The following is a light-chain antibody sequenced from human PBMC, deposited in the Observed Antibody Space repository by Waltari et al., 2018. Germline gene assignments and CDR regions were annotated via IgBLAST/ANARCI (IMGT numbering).Light chain of an antibody. CDR1: QSLLHRHGKIF. Sequence: DIVMTQSPLSLPVTPGEPASISCRSSQSLLHRHGKIFFDWDLKKPGPASQLLIYVGSNRASGGPDRCSGSRSGTDFTLKISRVEAEDVGVYYCMQALQTPYTFGQGTKLEIK. J-gene: IGKJ2*01. CDR2: VGS. V-gene: IGKV2-28*01. CDR3: MQALQTPYT.